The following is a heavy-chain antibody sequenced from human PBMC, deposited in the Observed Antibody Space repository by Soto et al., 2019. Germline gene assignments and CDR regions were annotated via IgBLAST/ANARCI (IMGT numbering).Heavy chain of an antibody. CDR2: INHSGST. CDR1: GGSFSGYY. Sequence: LSLPCAVYGGSFSGYYWSWIRQPPGKGLEWIGEINHSGSTNYNPSLKSRVTISVDTSKNQFSLKLSSVTAADTAVYYCARDSYSSGWYYFDYWGQGTLVTVSS. J-gene: IGHJ4*02. V-gene: IGHV4-34*01. D-gene: IGHD6-19*01. CDR3: ARDSYSSGWYYFDY.